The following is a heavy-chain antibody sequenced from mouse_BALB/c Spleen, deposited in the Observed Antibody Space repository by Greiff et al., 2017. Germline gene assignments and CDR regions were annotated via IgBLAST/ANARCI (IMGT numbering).Heavy chain of an antibody. CDR1: GFTFSSYA. CDR2: ISSGGST. J-gene: IGHJ2*01. D-gene: IGHD2-1*01. CDR3: ARRDGNYYFDY. V-gene: IGHV5-6-5*01. Sequence: EVKLVESGGGLVKPGGSLKLSCAASGFTFSSYAMSWVRQTPEKRLEWVASISSGGSTYYPDSVKGRFTISRDNARNILYLQMSSLRSEDTAMYYCARRDGNYYFDYWGQGTTLTVSS.